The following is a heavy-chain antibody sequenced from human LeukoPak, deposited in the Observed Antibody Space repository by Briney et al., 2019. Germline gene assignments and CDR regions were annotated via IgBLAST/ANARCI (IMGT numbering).Heavy chain of an antibody. V-gene: IGHV3-53*01. CDR3: ARSVAYCGGDCYPFDY. CDR1: GFTVSSNY. J-gene: IGHJ4*02. Sequence: GGSLRLSCAASGFTVSSNYMSWVSQAPGKGLEWVSVIYSGGSTYYADSVKGRFTISRDNSKNTLYLQMNSLRAEDTAVYYCARSVAYCGGDCYPFDYWGQGTLVTVSS. D-gene: IGHD2-21*02. CDR2: IYSGGST.